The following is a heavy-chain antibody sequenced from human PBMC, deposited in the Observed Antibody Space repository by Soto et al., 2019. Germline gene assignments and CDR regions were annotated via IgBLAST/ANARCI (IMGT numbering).Heavy chain of an antibody. Sequence: QVQLQESGPGLVKPSGTLSLTCAVSSGSISSSNWWSWVRQAPGKGLEWIGDIYHSGSTNYNPSLKSRLTISVDKSNYQFSLKLSSMTASDTAVYYCARDSVRFYYMDVWGNGTTVTVSS. D-gene: IGHD3-3*01. V-gene: IGHV4-4*02. CDR2: IYHSGST. J-gene: IGHJ6*03. CDR1: SGSISSSNW. CDR3: ARDSVRFYYMDV.